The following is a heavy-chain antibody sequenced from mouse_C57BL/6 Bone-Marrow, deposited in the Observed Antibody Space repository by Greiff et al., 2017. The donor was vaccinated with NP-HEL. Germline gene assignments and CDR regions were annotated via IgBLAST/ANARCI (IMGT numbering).Heavy chain of an antibody. D-gene: IGHD4-1*01. V-gene: IGHV1-64*01. Sequence: VQLQQPGAELVKPGASVKLSCKASGYTFTSYWMHWVKQRPGQGLEWIGMIHPNSGSTNYNEKFKSKATLTVDKSSSTASMQLSSLTSEDSAVYYCGRCGLGPFFFAYWGQGTLVTVSA. CDR3: GRCGLGPFFFAY. CDR1: GYTFTSYW. J-gene: IGHJ3*01. CDR2: IHPNSGST.